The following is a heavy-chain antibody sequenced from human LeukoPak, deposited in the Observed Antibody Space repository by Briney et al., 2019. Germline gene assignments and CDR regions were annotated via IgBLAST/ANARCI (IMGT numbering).Heavy chain of an antibody. CDR1: GFTFSSYS. CDR2: ISTSSSTI. J-gene: IGHJ6*02. Sequence: PGGSLRLSCAASGFTFSSYSMNWVRQAPGKGLEWVSYISTSSSTIYYADSVKGRFTISRDNAKNSLYLQMNSLRAEDTAVYYCAKDIVVVPAAIHDDYYYGMDVWGQGTTVTVSS. CDR3: AKDIVVVPAAIHDDYYYGMDV. V-gene: IGHV3-48*04. D-gene: IGHD2-2*02.